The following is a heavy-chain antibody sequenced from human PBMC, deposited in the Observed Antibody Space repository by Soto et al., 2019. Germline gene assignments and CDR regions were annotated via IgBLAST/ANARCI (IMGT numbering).Heavy chain of an antibody. Sequence: WGPRRLSCAASGLHLPDNGMTWVRQAPGKGLEWVAVISVNGGFRYYADFAKGRFTVSRDNSKNTVYLKMSILGSEATAAYYCTKAQVGDMTLIWVVSYGMEPWGRGTMVTVS. D-gene: IGHD3-16*01. J-gene: IGHJ6*02. CDR2: ISVNGGFR. CDR3: TKAQVGDMTLIWVVSYGMEP. V-gene: IGHV3-23*01. CDR1: GLHLPDNG.